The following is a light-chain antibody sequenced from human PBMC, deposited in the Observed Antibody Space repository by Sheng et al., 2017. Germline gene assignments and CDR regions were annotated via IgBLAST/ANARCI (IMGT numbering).Light chain of an antibody. CDR3: QVWDSGTDHRV. CDR1: NLGSTS. J-gene: IGLJ3*02. V-gene: IGLV3-21*02. CDR2: ADS. Sequence: SYVLTQPPSMSVAPGQTARITCGGNNLGSTSVHWYQQKPGQVPVLVVYADSGRPSGLPERFXGSKSGNTATLTISRVEAGDEADYFCQVWDSGTDHRVFGGGTKLTVL.